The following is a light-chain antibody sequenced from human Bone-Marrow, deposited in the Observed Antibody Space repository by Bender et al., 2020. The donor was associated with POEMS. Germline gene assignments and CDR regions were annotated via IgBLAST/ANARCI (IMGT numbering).Light chain of an antibody. Sequence: QSALTQPASVSGSPGQSITISCSGTSSDIGNFDLVSWYQQYPGKAPKLLVFDVNNRHSGVSSRFSGSKSGYTASLTISGLQAEDEADYYCASYTTNSVIVFGGGTKLTVL. CDR3: ASYTTNSVIV. CDR1: SSDIGNFDL. CDR2: DVN. J-gene: IGLJ2*01. V-gene: IGLV2-14*02.